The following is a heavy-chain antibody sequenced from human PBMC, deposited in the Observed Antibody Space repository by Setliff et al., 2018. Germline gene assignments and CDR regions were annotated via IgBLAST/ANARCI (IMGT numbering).Heavy chain of an antibody. CDR2: ISADNGNT. Sequence: ASVKVSCKASGYTFTNSIMNWVRQAPGQGLEWMGWISADNGNTYHAQKFQDRLSMTTDTSTSTAYMELRSLRADDTAVYYCERLVRHCTRISCQRTSEADLWGQGTQVTVSS. CDR3: ERLVRHCTRISCQRTSEADL. J-gene: IGHJ5*02. CDR1: GYTFTNSI. D-gene: IGHD2-15*01. V-gene: IGHV1-18*04.